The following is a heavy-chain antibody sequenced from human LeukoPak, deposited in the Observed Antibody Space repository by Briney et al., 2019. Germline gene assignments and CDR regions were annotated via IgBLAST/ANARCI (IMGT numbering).Heavy chain of an antibody. D-gene: IGHD3-10*01. Sequence: GGSLRLSCSASQFTFSYYGMTWVRQAPGKGLEWVSGISSSGEYTYYADSVKGRFTISRDNSKNTLYLQLNSLRVEDTAVYYCAKEIYAYGSRGFDYWGQGTQVTVSS. CDR2: ISSSGEYT. CDR3: AKEIYAYGSRGFDY. J-gene: IGHJ4*02. CDR1: QFTFSYYG. V-gene: IGHV3-23*01.